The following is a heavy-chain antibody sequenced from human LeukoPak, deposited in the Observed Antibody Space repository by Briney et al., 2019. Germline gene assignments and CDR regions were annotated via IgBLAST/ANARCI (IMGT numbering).Heavy chain of an antibody. J-gene: IGHJ2*01. CDR2: INHSGST. CDR3: ARGTTVTSRRYFDL. Sequence: PSETLSLTCAVYGGSFSGYYWSWIRQPPGKGLEWIGEINHSGSTNYNPSLKSRVTISVDTSKNQFSLKLSSVTAADTAVYYCARGTTVTSRRYFDLWGRSTLVTVSS. D-gene: IGHD4-17*01. CDR1: GGSFSGYY. V-gene: IGHV4-34*01.